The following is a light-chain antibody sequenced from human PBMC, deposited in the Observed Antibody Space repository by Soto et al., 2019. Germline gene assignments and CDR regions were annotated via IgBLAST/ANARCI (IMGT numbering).Light chain of an antibody. V-gene: IGKV3-20*01. CDR2: GAS. CDR1: QSVSSNY. Sequence: EIVLTQSPGTLSLSPGERATLSCRASQSVSSNYLAWYQQKPGQAPRLLIYGASSRATGIPDRFSGSESGTDFTLTISRLEPEDFAVYYCQKYGSSPITFGQGTRLEIK. J-gene: IGKJ5*01. CDR3: QKYGSSPIT.